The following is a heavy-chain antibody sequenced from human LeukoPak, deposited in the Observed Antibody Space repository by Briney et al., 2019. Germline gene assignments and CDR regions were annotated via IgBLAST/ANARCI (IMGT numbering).Heavy chain of an antibody. CDR2: IYPGEYDT. CDR3: ARHRITGTISSVFDP. Sequence: GESLQISCKGSGYRFTSYWIGWVRQMPGKGLEWMGIIYPGEYDTRYSPSFRGQVTISADKSISTAYLQWSSLKASDTAMYYCARHRITGTISSVFDPWGQGTLVTVSS. D-gene: IGHD1-7*01. J-gene: IGHJ5*02. CDR1: GYRFTSYW. V-gene: IGHV5-51*01.